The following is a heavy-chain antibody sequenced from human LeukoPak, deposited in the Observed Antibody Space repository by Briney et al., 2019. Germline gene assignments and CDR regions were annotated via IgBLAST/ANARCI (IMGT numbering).Heavy chain of an antibody. J-gene: IGHJ3*02. CDR1: GGSMSSYY. CDR2: IYYSGST. Sequence: PSETLSLTCTVSGGSMSSYYWSWIRQPPGKGLEWTGYIYYSGSTNYNPSLKSRVTISEDTSKNQFSLKVSSVTAADTAVYYCAKVTTMIVGWAFDIWGQGTMVTVSS. D-gene: IGHD3-22*01. V-gene: IGHV4-59*01. CDR3: AKVTTMIVGWAFDI.